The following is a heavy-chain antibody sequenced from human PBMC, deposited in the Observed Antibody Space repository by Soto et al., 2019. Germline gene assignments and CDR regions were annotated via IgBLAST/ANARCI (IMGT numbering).Heavy chain of an antibody. CDR1: GFTFTTYS. D-gene: IGHD4-17*01. CDR2: ILQDGTT. Sequence: EVQLLESGGGLVQPGGSLRLSCAASGFTFTTYSMAGVRQAPGGGPEWVSGILQDGTTYYADSVKGRFTISRDNSWNTVYLQMANLRGEDTALYYCAKDLRPDGVWDFDSWGQGTLVTVSS. CDR3: AKDLRPDGVWDFDS. J-gene: IGHJ4*02. V-gene: IGHV3-23*01.